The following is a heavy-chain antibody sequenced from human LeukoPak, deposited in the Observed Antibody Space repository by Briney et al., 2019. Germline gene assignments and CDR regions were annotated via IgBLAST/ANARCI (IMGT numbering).Heavy chain of an antibody. D-gene: IGHD5-24*01. CDR2: INSEGSTT. Sequence: GGSLRLSCAASGFTFSSYWMHWVRPAQGKGLVWVSRINSEGSTTTYADSVKGPFTISRDNAKNALYLQMNSLRAEDTAVYYCVRGGMATIWPFDYWGQGTLVTVSS. J-gene: IGHJ4*02. CDR1: GFTFSSYW. V-gene: IGHV3-74*01. CDR3: VRGGMATIWPFDY.